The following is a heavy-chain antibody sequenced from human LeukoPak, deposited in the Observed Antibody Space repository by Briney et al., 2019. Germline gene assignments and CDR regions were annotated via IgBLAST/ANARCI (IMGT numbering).Heavy chain of an antibody. CDR3: ARHSRPKYFQH. J-gene: IGHJ1*01. V-gene: IGHV4-39*01. Sequence: SETLSLTCTVSGGSISSSSYYWGWIRQPPGKGLEWIGSLHYSGSTYYNPSLTSRVTISVDTSKNQFSLKLSSVTAADTAVYYCARHSRPKYFQHWGQGTLVTVSS. CDR2: LHYSGST. CDR1: GGSISSSSYY.